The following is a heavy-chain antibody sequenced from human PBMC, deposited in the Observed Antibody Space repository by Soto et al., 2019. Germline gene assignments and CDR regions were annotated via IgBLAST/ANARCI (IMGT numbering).Heavy chain of an antibody. D-gene: IGHD6-13*01. Sequence: EVQLVESGGGLVQPGGSLRLSCAASGFTFSSYWMHWVRQAPGKGLVWVSRIISDGSSTNYADSVKGRFTISRDYAKNTLYLQMNSLRAEDTAVYYCAREGSSWCLDYWGRGTLVTVSS. CDR3: AREGSSWCLDY. CDR1: GFTFSSYW. J-gene: IGHJ4*02. CDR2: IISDGSST. V-gene: IGHV3-74*01.